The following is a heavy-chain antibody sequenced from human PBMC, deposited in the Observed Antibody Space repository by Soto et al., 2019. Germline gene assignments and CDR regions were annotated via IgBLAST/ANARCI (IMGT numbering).Heavy chain of an antibody. CDR3: ARGPDLGDWGPGAFDI. V-gene: IGHV3-30*04. CDR1: GFTFSSYA. D-gene: IGHD7-27*01. J-gene: IGHJ3*02. CDR2: ISYDGSNK. Sequence: GGSLRLSCAASGFTFSSYAMHWVRQAPGKGLEWVAVISYDGSNKYYADSVKGRFTISRDNSKNTLYLQMNSLRAEDTAVYYCARGPDLGDWGPGAFDIWGQGTMVTVSS.